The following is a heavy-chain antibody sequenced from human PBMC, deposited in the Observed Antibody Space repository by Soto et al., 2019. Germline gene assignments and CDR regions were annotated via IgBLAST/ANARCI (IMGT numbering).Heavy chain of an antibody. V-gene: IGHV3-23*01. CDR3: AREGDGSRWFNYFDY. J-gene: IGHJ4*02. CDR1: GFTFSSYA. CDR2: ISGSGGST. Sequence: GGSLRLSCAASGFTFSSYAMSWVRQAPGKGLEWVSAISGSGGSTYYADSVKGRFTISRDNSKNSLYLQMNSLRAEDTAVYYCAREGDGSRWFNYFDYWGQGTQVTVS. D-gene: IGHD6-13*01.